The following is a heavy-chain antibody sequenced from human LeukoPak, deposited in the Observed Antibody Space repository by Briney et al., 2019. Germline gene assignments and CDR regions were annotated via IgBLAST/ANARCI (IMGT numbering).Heavy chain of an antibody. J-gene: IGHJ3*02. CDR1: GFTFSSYA. CDR2: ISGSGGTT. D-gene: IGHD3-22*01. CDR3: AEDLRYYDSSGYFSSGYDAFDI. V-gene: IGHV3-23*01. Sequence: ASLRLSYAASGFTFSSYAMSWVRQAAGKGLEWVSAISGSGGTTYYADSVKGRFTISRDNSKNTLYLQMNSLRAKDTAVYYCAEDLRYYDSSGYFSSGYDAFDIWGQGTMVTVSS.